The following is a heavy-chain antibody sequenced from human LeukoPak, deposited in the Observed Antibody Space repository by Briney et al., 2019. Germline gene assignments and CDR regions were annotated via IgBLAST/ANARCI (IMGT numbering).Heavy chain of an antibody. D-gene: IGHD4/OR15-4a*01. CDR3: ARRAGAYSHPYDY. CDR2: ISGNGGTT. CDR1: GFTFSTYG. Sequence: GGSLRLSCAASGFTFSTYGMSWVRQAPGKGLEWVSGISGNGGTTNYATSVKGRFTISRDYSKNTLYLQMNSLRAEDTAVYYCARRAGAYSHPYDYWGQGTLVTVSS. V-gene: IGHV3-23*01. J-gene: IGHJ4*02.